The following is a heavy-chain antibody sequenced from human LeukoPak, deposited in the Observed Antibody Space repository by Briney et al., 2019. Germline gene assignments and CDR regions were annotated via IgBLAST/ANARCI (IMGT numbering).Heavy chain of an antibody. J-gene: IGHJ4*02. CDR1: GYTFTSYY. Sequence: ASVKVSCKASGYTFTSYYMHWVRQAPGQGLEWMGIINPSGGSTSYAQKFQDRVTMTRDTSTSTVYMELTSLRSEDTAVYYCARDDSGSGPFDYWGQGTLVTVSS. CDR3: ARDDSGSGPFDY. CDR2: INPSGGST. D-gene: IGHD1-26*01. V-gene: IGHV1-46*01.